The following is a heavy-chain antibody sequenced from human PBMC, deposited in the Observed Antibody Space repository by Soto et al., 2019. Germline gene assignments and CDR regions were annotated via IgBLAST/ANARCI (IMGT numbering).Heavy chain of an antibody. CDR1: GFTFSNAW. J-gene: IGHJ3*02. Sequence: PGGSLRLSCAASGFTFSNAWMSWVRQAPGKGLEWVGRIKSKTDGGTTDYAAPVKGRFTISRDDSKNTLYLQMNSLKTEDTAVYYCTTDSSPTVTTGRLGAFDIWGQGTMVTVSS. CDR2: IKSKTDGGTT. V-gene: IGHV3-15*01. D-gene: IGHD4-17*01. CDR3: TTDSSPTVTTGRLGAFDI.